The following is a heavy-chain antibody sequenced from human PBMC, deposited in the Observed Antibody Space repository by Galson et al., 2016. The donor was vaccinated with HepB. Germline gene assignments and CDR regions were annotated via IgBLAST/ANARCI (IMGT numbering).Heavy chain of an antibody. CDR3: ARDLCTSSSCSGIHHWHFDF. CDR2: IYPHSGGT. CDR1: GYSFIDYY. D-gene: IGHD2-2*01. J-gene: IGHJ2*01. V-gene: IGHV1-2*02. Sequence: SVKVSCKASGYSFIDYYMHWVRQAPGQGLEWMGWIYPHSGGTHYAQNFQGRVTITRDMSISTAYMELSSLRSDDTAVYYCARDLCTSSSCSGIHHWHFDFWGRGTLVTVSS.